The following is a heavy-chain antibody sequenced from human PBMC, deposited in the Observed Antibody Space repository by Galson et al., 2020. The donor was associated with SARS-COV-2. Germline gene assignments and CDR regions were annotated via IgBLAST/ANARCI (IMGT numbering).Heavy chain of an antibody. CDR1: GFTFSSYG. D-gene: IGHD3-10*01. CDR2: IWYDGSHK. Sequence: GESLKISCAASGFTFSSYGIHWVRQAPGKGLEWVAVIWYDGSHKYYADSVKGLFTISRDDSKNTMYLQMNSLRAEDTAVYYCARDLYGSWKYVDYWGQGTLVTVSS. J-gene: IGHJ4*02. CDR3: ARDLYGSWKYVDY. V-gene: IGHV3-33*01.